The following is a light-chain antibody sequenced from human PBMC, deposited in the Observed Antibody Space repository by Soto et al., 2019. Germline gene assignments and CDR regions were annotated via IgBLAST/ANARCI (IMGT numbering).Light chain of an antibody. J-gene: IGKJ4*01. CDR3: QQRSDWPPALT. Sequence: EIVLTQSPATLSLSAGDRVTLSCRASQSISSYLGWYQQKPGQAPRLLIYDTSNRATGIPARFSGSGSGTGFTLTISSLEPEDFAVYYCQQRSDWPPALTFGGGTKVEIK. V-gene: IGKV3-11*01. CDR1: QSISSY. CDR2: DTS.